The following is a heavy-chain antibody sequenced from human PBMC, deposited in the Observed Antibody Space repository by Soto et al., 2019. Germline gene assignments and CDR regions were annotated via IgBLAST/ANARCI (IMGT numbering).Heavy chain of an antibody. V-gene: IGHV4-30-2*01. CDR1: GGSISSGGYS. D-gene: IGHD4-17*01. CDR2: IYHSGST. Sequence: QLQLQESGSGLVKPSQTLSLTCAVSGGSISSGGYSWSWIRQPPGKGLEWIGYIYHSGSTYYNPSLKSRVTIAVDRAKNQFSLKLSSVTAADTAVYYCARAHYGDYGYGMDVWGQGTTVTVSS. CDR3: ARAHYGDYGYGMDV. J-gene: IGHJ6*02.